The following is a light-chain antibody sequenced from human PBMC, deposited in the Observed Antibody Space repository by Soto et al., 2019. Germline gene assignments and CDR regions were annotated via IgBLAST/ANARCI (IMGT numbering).Light chain of an antibody. V-gene: IGKV1-5*01. Sequence: IHLTQYKFTLSASVGDRVTLTFRASQSLNTRLAWYQQRPGKAPKLLIYDASNLDSGVPSRFSGSGSGTEFSLTISNLQPDDCATYYCQQYENYWTFGQGTNVDI. CDR2: DAS. CDR3: QQYENYWT. J-gene: IGKJ1*01. CDR1: QSLNTR.